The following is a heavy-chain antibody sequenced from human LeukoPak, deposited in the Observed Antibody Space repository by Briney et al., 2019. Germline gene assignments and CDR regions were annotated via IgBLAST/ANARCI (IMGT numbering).Heavy chain of an antibody. V-gene: IGHV3-23*01. Sequence: GGSLRLSCAASGFTFSSYAMSWVRQAPGKGLEWVSAISGSGGSTYYADSVKGRFTISRDNSKNTLYLQMSSVRVDDTAVYYCARDRGRYYDSRGFYWGYYFDSWGQGILVTVST. CDR2: ISGSGGST. D-gene: IGHD3-22*01. J-gene: IGHJ4*02. CDR1: GFTFSSYA. CDR3: ARDRGRYYDSRGFYWGYYFDS.